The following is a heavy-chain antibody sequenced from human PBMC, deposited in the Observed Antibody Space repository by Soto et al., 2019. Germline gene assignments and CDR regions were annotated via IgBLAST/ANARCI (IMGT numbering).Heavy chain of an antibody. D-gene: IGHD6-13*01. CDR2: INHSGST. V-gene: IGHV4-39*07. CDR3: ARGGHSIILSSWSYRAPNWFDP. J-gene: IGHJ5*02. Sequence: PSETLSLTCTVSGGSISSGGYYWSWIRQPPGKGLEWIGEINHSGSTNYNPSLKSRVTISVDTSKNQFSLKLSSVTAADTAVYYCARGGHSIILSSWSYRAPNWFDPWGPGTLVTVSS. CDR1: GGSISSGGYY.